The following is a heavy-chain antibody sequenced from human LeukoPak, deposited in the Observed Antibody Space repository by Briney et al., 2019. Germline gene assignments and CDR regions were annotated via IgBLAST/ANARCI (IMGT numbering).Heavy chain of an antibody. CDR1: GFTFSSYS. D-gene: IGHD3-9*01. CDR3: AKGATYYDILTGYGYPYYFDY. J-gene: IGHJ4*02. Sequence: GGSLRLSCAASGFTFSSYSMNWVRQAPGKGLEWVSAISGSGGSKYYADSVKGRFTISRDNSKNTLYVQMNSLRAEDTATYYCAKGATYYDILTGYGYPYYFDYWGQGTLVTVSS. V-gene: IGHV3-23*01. CDR2: ISGSGGSK.